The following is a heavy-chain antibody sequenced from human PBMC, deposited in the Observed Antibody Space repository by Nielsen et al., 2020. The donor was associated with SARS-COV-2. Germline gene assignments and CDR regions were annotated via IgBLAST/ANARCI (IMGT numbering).Heavy chain of an antibody. D-gene: IGHD5-18*01. CDR1: GFTFSSYS. CDR2: ISSSSSYI. J-gene: IGHJ4*02. Sequence: GESLKISCAASGFTFSSYSMNWVRQAPGKGLEWVSSISSSSSYIYYADSVKGRFTISRDNAKNSLYLQMNSLRAEDTAVYYCAKLRWGYSYGYFDYWGQGTLVTVSS. V-gene: IGHV3-21*04. CDR3: AKLRWGYSYGYFDY.